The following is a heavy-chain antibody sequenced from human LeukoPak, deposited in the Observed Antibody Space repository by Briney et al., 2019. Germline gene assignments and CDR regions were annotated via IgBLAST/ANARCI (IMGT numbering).Heavy chain of an antibody. CDR3: ARDLGSYSSGWYTGFDY. CDR1: GFTFSSYA. J-gene: IGHJ4*02. Sequence: GGSLRLSCAASGFTFSSYAMSWVRQAPGKGLEWVSAISGSGGSTYYADSVKGRFTISRDNSKNTLYLQMNSLRAEDTAIYYCARDLGSYSSGWYTGFDYWGQGTLVTVSS. D-gene: IGHD6-19*01. CDR2: ISGSGGST. V-gene: IGHV3-23*01.